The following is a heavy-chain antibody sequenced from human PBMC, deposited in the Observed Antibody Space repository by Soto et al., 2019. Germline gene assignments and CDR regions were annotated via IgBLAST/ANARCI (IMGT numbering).Heavy chain of an antibody. V-gene: IGHV3-11*01. CDR1: GFSFSGYY. Sequence: GGSLRLSCAASGFSFSGYYMSWIRQAPGKGLEWVSYISFSGDVTHYSDSVEGRLTVSRDNAKKSLYLQMNSLRVEDTAVYYCARENGHPGHNYAMDVWGQGTTVTVSS. D-gene: IGHD2-8*01. CDR2: ISFSGDVT. J-gene: IGHJ6*02. CDR3: ARENGHPGHNYAMDV.